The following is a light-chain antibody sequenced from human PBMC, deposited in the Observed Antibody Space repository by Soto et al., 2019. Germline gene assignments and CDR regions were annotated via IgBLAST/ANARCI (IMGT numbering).Light chain of an antibody. CDR1: QSVSSN. J-gene: IGKJ5*01. CDR2: GAS. Sequence: MTQALISVSLSTRVGLGGRRIASQSVSSNLAWYQQKPGQAPRLLIYGASTRATGIPARFSGSVSGTEFTHAISSRQSESCGVYYWKLFNIWPPLTSGEGTRLEIK. CDR3: KLFNIWPPLT. V-gene: IGKV3-15*01.